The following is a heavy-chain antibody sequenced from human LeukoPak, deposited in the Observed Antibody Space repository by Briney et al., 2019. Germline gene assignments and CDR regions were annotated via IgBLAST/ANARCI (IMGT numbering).Heavy chain of an antibody. V-gene: IGHV3-43*01. CDR2: ISSDGITT. Sequence: GGSLRLSCAASGFTFDDHTMHWVRQAPGRGLEWISLISSDGITTHYADSVKGRFTISRDNTKNSLFLQMNSLRAEDTALYYCAKAIYGGSWYMGYWGQGTLVTVSS. J-gene: IGHJ4*02. CDR1: GFTFDDHT. D-gene: IGHD6-13*01. CDR3: AKAIYGGSWYMGY.